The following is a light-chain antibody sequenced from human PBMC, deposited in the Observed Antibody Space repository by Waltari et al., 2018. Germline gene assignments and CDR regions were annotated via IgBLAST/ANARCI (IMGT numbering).Light chain of an antibody. V-gene: IGLV10-54*04. CDR2: RSD. CDR1: SNNVRTQG. Sequence: QAGLAQPPSASKALRQTATLTCTGNSNNVRTQGAAWLQQHQGHPPNLLFSRSDTLPSGISERFSTSRSGNTASLTITGLLPEDEADYYCSAWDNNLNVWVFGGGTKLTVL. J-gene: IGLJ3*02. CDR3: SAWDNNLNVWV.